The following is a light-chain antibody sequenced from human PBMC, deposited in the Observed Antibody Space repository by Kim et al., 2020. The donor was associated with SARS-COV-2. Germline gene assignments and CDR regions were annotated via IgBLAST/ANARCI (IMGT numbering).Light chain of an antibody. Sequence: SLGERATLSCRASQSVSSNLAWYQQRPGQGPRLLIYDASTRAAGIPARFSGRGSGTEFTLTISSLQSEDFAIYYWQQYHNWPPLSFGGGTKVDIK. CDR2: DAS. CDR1: QSVSSN. J-gene: IGKJ4*01. V-gene: IGKV3-15*01. CDR3: QQYHNWPPLS.